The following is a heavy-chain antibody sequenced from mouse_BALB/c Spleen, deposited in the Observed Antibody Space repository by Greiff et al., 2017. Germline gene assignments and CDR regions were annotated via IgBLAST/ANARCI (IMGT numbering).Heavy chain of an antibody. CDR1: GFTFTDYY. J-gene: IGHJ3*01. CDR2: IRNKANGYTT. CDR3: ARDMGGSAY. V-gene: IGHV7-3*02. Sequence: EVQGVESGGGLVQPGGSLRLSCATSGFTFTDYYMSWVRQPPGKALEWLGFIRNKANGYTTEYSASVKGRFTISRDNSQSILYLQMNTLRAEDSATYYCARDMGGSAYWGQGTLVTVSA.